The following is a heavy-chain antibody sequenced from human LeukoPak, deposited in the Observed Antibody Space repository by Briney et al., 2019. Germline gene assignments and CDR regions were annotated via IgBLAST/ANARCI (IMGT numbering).Heavy chain of an antibody. V-gene: IGHV1-46*01. CDR2: INPSGGST. Sequence: GASVKLSCKASGYTFTSYYMHWVRQAPGQGLEWMGIINPSGGSTSYAQTFQGRVTMTRDTSTSTVYMELSSLRSEDTAVYYCARGLDCGGDCRTFDYWGQGTLVTVSS. CDR1: GYTFTSYY. CDR3: ARGLDCGGDCRTFDY. D-gene: IGHD2-21*02. J-gene: IGHJ4*02.